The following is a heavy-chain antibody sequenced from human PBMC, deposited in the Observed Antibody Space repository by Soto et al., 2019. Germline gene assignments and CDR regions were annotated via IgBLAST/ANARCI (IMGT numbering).Heavy chain of an antibody. V-gene: IGHV5-10-1*01. Sequence: GESLKISCKGSGYSFAGYWITWVRQKPGKGLEWMGRIDPSDSQTYYSPSFRGHVTISATKSITTVFLQWSSLRASDTAMYYCARQIFDSDTGPNFQYYFDSWGQGTPVTVSS. CDR2: IDPSDSQT. J-gene: IGHJ4*02. CDR3: ARQIFDSDTGPNFQYYFDS. CDR1: GYSFAGYW. D-gene: IGHD3-9*01.